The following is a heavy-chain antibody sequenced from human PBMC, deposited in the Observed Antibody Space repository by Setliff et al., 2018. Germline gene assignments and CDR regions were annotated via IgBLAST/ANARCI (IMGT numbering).Heavy chain of an antibody. Sequence: PGGSLRLSCAASGFTFDDYTMHWVRQAPGKGLEWVSLISWDGGSTYYADPVKGRFTISGDNSKNSLYLQMNSLRTEDTALYYCVRDWASGDDHWGRGTLVTVSS. J-gene: IGHJ4*02. CDR3: VRDWASGDDH. D-gene: IGHD3-10*01. V-gene: IGHV3-43*01. CDR2: ISWDGGST. CDR1: GFTFDDYT.